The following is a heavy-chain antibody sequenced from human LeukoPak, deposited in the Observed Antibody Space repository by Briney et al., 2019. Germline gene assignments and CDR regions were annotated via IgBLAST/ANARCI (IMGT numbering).Heavy chain of an antibody. D-gene: IGHD4-23*01. CDR1: GYRFTSYL. Sequence: GASLKISCRGSGYRFTSYLIGRGRRLPAKGLEGWGIIYPGDCDIRYSPSFQGQGTISANTSISTAYLQWSRLNASATAMYYCVRQFGGNSEFDYWGQGTLVTVSS. CDR2: IYPGDCDI. V-gene: IGHV5-51*01. J-gene: IGHJ4*02. CDR3: VRQFGGNSEFDY.